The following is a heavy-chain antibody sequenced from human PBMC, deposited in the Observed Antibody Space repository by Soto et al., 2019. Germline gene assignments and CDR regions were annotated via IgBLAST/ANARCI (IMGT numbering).Heavy chain of an antibody. J-gene: IGHJ5*02. CDR1: GSTFPNYP. D-gene: IGHD4-4*01. CDR3: VRGGYSSSWESLDP. CDR2: ISHDGVTK. Sequence: VQLVDSGGGVIHPGKSLRLSCTASGSTFPNYPMHWVRQAPDKGLEWVAVISHDGVTKNSADSVKGRFTISRDNSRNTLYLQMNSLRIEDTAMYYCVRGGYSSSWESLDPWGQGTLVTVSS. V-gene: IGHV3-30-3*01.